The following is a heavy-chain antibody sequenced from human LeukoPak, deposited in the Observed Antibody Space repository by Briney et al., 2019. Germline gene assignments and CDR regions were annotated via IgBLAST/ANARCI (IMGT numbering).Heavy chain of an antibody. V-gene: IGHV4-38-2*01. Sequence: SETLALLRDVCGYCISSGYYWGWIRQPPGKGLEWIGSIYHSGSTYYNPSLKSRVTISVDTSKNQFSLKLSSVTAADTAVYYCARGRITMVRGVMGQYYFDYWGQGTLVTVSS. D-gene: IGHD3-10*01. CDR3: ARGRITMVRGVMGQYYFDY. CDR2: IYHSGST. CDR1: GYCISSGYY. J-gene: IGHJ4*02.